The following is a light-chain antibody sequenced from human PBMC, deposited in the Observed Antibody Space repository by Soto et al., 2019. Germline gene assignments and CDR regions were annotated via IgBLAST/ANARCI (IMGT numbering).Light chain of an antibody. CDR2: DDN. CDR1: SCNIGGKS. V-gene: IGLV1-51*01. CDR3: GSWDSSLSAYV. Sequence: QSVLTQPASVCAVPGQKFTVCCSLSSCNIGGKSMSWYQQLPGTAPKLLIYDDNKRPSGIPDRFSGSKSGTSATLGITGFQTGDEADYYCGSWDSSLSAYVFGTGTKVTVL. J-gene: IGLJ1*01.